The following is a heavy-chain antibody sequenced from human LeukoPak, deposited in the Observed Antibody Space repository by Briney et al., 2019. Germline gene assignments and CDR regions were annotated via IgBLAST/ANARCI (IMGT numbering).Heavy chain of an antibody. CDR3: VTAADSGG. V-gene: IGHV3-74*01. Sequence: GGSLRLSCAASGFTFSNYFMHWVRQPPGKGLVWVSRIKDDGTTNYADSVKGRFTISRDNAKNTVYLQMNSLRAEDTAVYYCVTAADSGGWGQGTLVTVSS. J-gene: IGHJ4*02. CDR2: IKDDGTT. CDR1: GFTFSNYF. D-gene: IGHD2-21*01.